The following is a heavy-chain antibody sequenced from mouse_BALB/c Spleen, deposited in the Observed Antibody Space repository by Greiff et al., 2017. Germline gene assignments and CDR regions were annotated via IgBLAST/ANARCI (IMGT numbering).Heavy chain of an antibody. CDR3: ARSSDGYYDPFAY. V-gene: IGHV1-4*01. Sequence: VKLQESGAELARPGASVKMSCKASGYTFTSYTMHWVKQRPGQGLEWIGYINPSSGYTNYNQKFKDKATLTADKSSSTAYMQLSSLTSEDSAVYYCARSSDGYYDPFAYWGQGTLVTVSA. J-gene: IGHJ3*01. D-gene: IGHD2-3*01. CDR1: GYTFTSYT. CDR2: INPSSGYT.